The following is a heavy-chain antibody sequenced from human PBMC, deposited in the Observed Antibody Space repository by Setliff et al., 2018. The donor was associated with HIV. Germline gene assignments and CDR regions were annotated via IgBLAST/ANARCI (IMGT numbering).Heavy chain of an antibody. J-gene: IGHJ4*02. CDR1: GYTFSSYG. D-gene: IGHD1-26*01. CDR2: ISAYNGNT. CDR3: ARALGGSYPGSFDY. V-gene: IGHV1-18*01. Sequence: GASVKVSCKASGYTFSSYGIGWVRQAPGQGLEWMGWISAYNGNTNYAQKFQGRVTMTTDTSTSTAYMEVRSLRSDDTAVYYCARALGGSYPGSFDYWGQGTLVTVSS.